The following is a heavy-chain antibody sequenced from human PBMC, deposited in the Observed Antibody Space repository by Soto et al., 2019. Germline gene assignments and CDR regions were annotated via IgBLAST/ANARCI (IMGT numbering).Heavy chain of an antibody. CDR3: ARDRPSEHCSGGSCYSGLYYYYYGMDV. D-gene: IGHD2-15*01. CDR2: ISYDGSNK. V-gene: IGHV3-30-3*01. Sequence: GGSLRLSCAASGFTFSSYAMHWVRQAPGKGLEWVAVISYDGSNKYYADSVKGRFTISRDNSKNTLYLQMNSLRAEDTAVYYCARDRPSEHCSGGSCYSGLYYYYYGMDVWGQGTTVTVSS. CDR1: GFTFSSYA. J-gene: IGHJ6*02.